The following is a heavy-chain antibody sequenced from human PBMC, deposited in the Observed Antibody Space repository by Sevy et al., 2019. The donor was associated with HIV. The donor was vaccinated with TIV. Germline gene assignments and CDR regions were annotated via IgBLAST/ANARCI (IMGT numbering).Heavy chain of an antibody. V-gene: IGHV3-15*01. D-gene: IGHD2-15*01. Sequence: AGSLRLSCAASGFTFSNAWMSWARQAPGKALEWVGRIKSKTDGGTTDYAAPVKGRFTISRDDSKNTLYLQMNSLKIEDTAVYYCTTEGWSGGTCYPWYWGQGTLVTVSS. J-gene: IGHJ4*02. CDR3: TTEGWSGGTCYPWY. CDR1: GFTFSNAW. CDR2: IKSKTDGGTT.